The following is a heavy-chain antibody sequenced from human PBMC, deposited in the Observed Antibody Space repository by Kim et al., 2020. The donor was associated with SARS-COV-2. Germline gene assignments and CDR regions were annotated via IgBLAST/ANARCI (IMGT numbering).Heavy chain of an antibody. D-gene: IGHD1-1*01. CDR2: INHSGST. J-gene: IGHJ4*02. Sequence: SETLSLTCAVYGGSFSGYYWSWIRQPPGKGLEWIGEINHSGSTNYNPSLKSRVTISVDTSKNQFSLKLSSVTAADTAVYYCARLTKTGTTEFGFDYWGQGTLVTVSS. CDR1: GGSFSGYY. CDR3: ARLTKTGTTEFGFDY. V-gene: IGHV4-34*01.